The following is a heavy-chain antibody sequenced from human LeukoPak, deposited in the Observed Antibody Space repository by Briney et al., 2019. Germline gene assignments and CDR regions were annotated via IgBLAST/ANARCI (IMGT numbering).Heavy chain of an antibody. V-gene: IGHV3-33*08. D-gene: IGHD6-6*01. J-gene: IGHJ4*02. CDR3: ARDPSFPYYFDY. CDR2: IWYDGSKK. CDR1: GFTFSSYE. Sequence: PGGSLRLSCAASGFTFSSYEMNWVRQSPGKGLEWVAVIWYDGSKKYYGDSVKGRFTISRDNSKNTLFLQMNSLRAEDTAVYYCARDPSFPYYFDYWGQGTLVTVPS.